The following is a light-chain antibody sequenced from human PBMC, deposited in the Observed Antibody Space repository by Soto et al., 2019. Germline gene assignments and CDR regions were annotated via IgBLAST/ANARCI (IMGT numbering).Light chain of an antibody. V-gene: IGKV3D-20*02. J-gene: IGKJ4*01. Sequence: EIELTQSPGTLSLSPGERATLSCRASQTVTSSHLAWYQQKPGQTPRLLIYGASSRATGIPDRFSGSGSGTDFTLTISRLEPEDFAVYYCQQRSNWPLTFGGGTKV. CDR2: GAS. CDR3: QQRSNWPLT. CDR1: QTVTSSH.